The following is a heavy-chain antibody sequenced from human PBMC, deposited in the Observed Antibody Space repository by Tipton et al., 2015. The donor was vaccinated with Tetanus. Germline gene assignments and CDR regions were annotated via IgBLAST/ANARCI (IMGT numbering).Heavy chain of an antibody. CDR2: VYHSGRP. CDR1: GGSIENYNYH. Sequence: TLSLTCSVSGGSIENYNYHWGWIRQTPGKGLEWIGTVYHSGRPNINPSLRSRVTISVDTSKNQFSLRLASVTAADTAVYFCARDPYYNGGGYFDYWGQGTLVTVSS. V-gene: IGHV4-39*02. J-gene: IGHJ4*02. CDR3: ARDPYYNGGGYFDY. D-gene: IGHD3-10*01.